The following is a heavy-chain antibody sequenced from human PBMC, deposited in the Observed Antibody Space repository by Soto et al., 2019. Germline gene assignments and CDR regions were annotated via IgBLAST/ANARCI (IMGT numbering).Heavy chain of an antibody. J-gene: IGHJ4*02. CDR1: GFTFSSYS. CDR3: ARDLRGPYSSLDY. Sequence: GGSLRLSCAASGFTFSSYSMNWVRQAPGKGLEWVSSISSSSSYIYYADSVKGRFTISRDNAKNSLYLQMNSLRAEDTAVYYCARDLRGPYSSLDYWGQGTLVTVSS. V-gene: IGHV3-21*01. D-gene: IGHD6-13*01. CDR2: ISSSSSYI.